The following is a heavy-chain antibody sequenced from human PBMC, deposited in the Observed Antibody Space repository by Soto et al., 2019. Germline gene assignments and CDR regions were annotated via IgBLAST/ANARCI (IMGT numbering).Heavy chain of an antibody. CDR3: ARDRADYSSSCFDY. V-gene: IGHV1-69*13. D-gene: IGHD6-6*01. CDR2: IIPIFGTA. CDR1: GGTFSMYA. Sequence: SVKVSCKASGGTFSMYAISWVLQSPVQGLEWMGGIIPIFGTANYAQKFQGRVTITADESTSTAYMELNSLRAEDTAVYYCARDRADYSSSCFDYWGQGTLVTVSS. J-gene: IGHJ4*02.